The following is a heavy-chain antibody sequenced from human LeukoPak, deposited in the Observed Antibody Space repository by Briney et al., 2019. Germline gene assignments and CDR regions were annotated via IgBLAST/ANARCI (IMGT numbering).Heavy chain of an antibody. J-gene: IGHJ5*02. V-gene: IGHV3-15*01. CDR1: GFTFSNYG. CDR3: AKDGIAVAGWFDP. CDR2: IKSKTDGGTT. Sequence: GGSLRLSCAASGFTFSNYGMHWVRQAPGKGLEWVGRIKSKTDGGTTDYAAPVKGRFTISRDDSKNTLYLQMNSLRAEDTAVYYCAKDGIAVAGWFDPWGQGTLVTVSS. D-gene: IGHD6-19*01.